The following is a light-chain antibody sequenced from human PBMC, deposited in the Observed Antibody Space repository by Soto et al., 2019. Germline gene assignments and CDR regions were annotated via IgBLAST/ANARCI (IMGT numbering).Light chain of an antibody. CDR2: TAS. V-gene: IGKV1D-8*03. Sequence: VIWMTQAPSLLSASTGDRVTISCRMSQGISSYLAWYQQKPGKAPKLLIYTASSLESGVPSRFSGSGSGTEFTLTISSLQPDDFATYYCQQYNSYSRTFGQGTKVDIK. CDR1: QGISSY. J-gene: IGKJ1*01. CDR3: QQYNSYSRT.